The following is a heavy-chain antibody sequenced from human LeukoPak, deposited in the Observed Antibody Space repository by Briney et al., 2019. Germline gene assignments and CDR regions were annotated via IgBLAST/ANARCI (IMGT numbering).Heavy chain of an antibody. CDR1: GGSISSYY. CDR3: ARDPPTLYYYDSSGYYD. V-gene: IGHV4-59*01. D-gene: IGHD3-22*01. J-gene: IGHJ4*02. CDR2: IYYSGST. Sequence: PSETLSLTCTVSGGSISSYYWSWIRQPPGKGLEWIGYIYYSGSTNYNPSLKSRVTISVDTSKNQFSLKLSSVTAADTAVYYCARDPPTLYYYDSSGYYDWGQGTLVTVSS.